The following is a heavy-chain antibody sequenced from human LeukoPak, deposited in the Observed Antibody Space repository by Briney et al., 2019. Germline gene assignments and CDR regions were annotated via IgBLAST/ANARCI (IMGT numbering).Heavy chain of an antibody. V-gene: IGHV4-4*07. CDR1: NDSISSYY. Sequence: SETLSLTCTVSNDSISSYYWSWIRQPAGKGLEWVGRIYTSESTNYNPSLKSRVTMSVDTSKNQFSLKLSSVTAADTAVYYCARGPSYYYYKDVWGKGTTVIVSS. J-gene: IGHJ6*03. CDR2: IYTSEST. CDR3: ARGPSYYYYKDV.